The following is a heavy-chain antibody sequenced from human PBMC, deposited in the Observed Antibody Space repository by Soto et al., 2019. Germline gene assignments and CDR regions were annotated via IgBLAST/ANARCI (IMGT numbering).Heavy chain of an antibody. D-gene: IGHD3-16*01. CDR3: ATVVYPSPFYYYMDV. CDR2: FDPEDGET. J-gene: IGHJ6*03. V-gene: IGHV1-24*01. Sequence: ASVKVSCKVSGYTLTELSMRWVRQAPGKGLEWMGGFDPEDGETIYAQKFQGRVTMTEDTSTDTAYMELSSLRSEDTAVYYCATVVYPSPFYYYMDVWGKGTTVTVSS. CDR1: GYTLTELS.